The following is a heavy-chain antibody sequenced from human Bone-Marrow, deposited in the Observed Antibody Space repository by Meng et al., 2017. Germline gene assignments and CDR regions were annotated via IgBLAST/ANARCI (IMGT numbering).Heavy chain of an antibody. D-gene: IGHD1-1*01. CDR2: TYYRSRWYS. V-gene: IGHV6-1*01. J-gene: IGHJ4*02. CDR3: ARDGTSWYFFDY. Sequence: QVQLQQSGPGLVNPSQTLSLTCAIPGDSVSSNSATWNWIRQSPSRGLEWLGRTYYRSRWYSDYAVSVQSRITINPDTSKNQFSLQLNSLTPEDSAVYYCARDGTSWYFFDYWGQGTLVTVSS. CDR1: GDSVSSNSAT.